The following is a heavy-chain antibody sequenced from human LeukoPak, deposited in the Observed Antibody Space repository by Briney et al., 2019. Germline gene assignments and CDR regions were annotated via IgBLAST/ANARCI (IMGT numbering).Heavy chain of an antibody. J-gene: IGHJ6*03. V-gene: IGHV4-39*01. CDR3: AKKTWEQTPYYYYYMDV. D-gene: IGHD1-26*01. Sequence: PSETLSLTCTVSGGSLSSSSYYWGWIRQPPGKGLEWIGSIYYSGSTYYTPSLKSRVTISVDTSKNQFSLKLSSVTAADTAVYYCAKKTWEQTPYYYYYMDVWGKGTTVTVSS. CDR1: GGSLSSSSYY. CDR2: IYYSGST.